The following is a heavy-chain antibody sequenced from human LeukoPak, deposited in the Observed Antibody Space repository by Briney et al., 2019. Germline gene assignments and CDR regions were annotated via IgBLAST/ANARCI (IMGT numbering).Heavy chain of an antibody. CDR2: IKQDGSEK. Sequence: GGSLRHACAASGFTFSIYLMSWVRQAPGKGLEWVANIKQDGSEKYYVDSVKGRFTISRDNAKNSLYLQMSSLTAEDTALYYCARGRGRGYHWGTDYWGQGTPVTVSS. CDR1: GFTFSIYL. D-gene: IGHD5-12*01. V-gene: IGHV3-7*04. J-gene: IGHJ4*02. CDR3: ARGRGRGYHWGTDY.